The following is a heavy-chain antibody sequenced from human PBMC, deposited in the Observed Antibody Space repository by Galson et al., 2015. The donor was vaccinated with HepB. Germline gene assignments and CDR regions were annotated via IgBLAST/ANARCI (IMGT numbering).Heavy chain of an antibody. J-gene: IGHJ5*02. CDR1: GFTFSGYE. CDR3: ARGGRPDL. Sequence: ASGFTFSGYEMNWVRQTPTKGLEWVSYISGSGDTMYYADSVKGRFSISRDNAKDSLFLQMNSLRDEDTALYYCARGGRPDLWGQGTLVTVSS. CDR2: ISGSGDTM. V-gene: IGHV3-48*03.